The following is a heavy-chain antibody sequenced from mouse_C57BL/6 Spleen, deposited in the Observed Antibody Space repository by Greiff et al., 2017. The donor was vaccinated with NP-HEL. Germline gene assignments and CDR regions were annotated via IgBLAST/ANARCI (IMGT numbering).Heavy chain of an antibody. CDR2: IDPETGGT. Sequence: LVESGAELVRPGASVTLSCKASGYTFTDYEMHWVKQTPVHGLEWIGAIDPETGGTAYNQKFKGKAILTADKSSSTAYMELRSLTSEDSAVYYCTRSGDAMDYWGQGTSVTVSS. CDR1: GYTFTDYE. V-gene: IGHV1-15*01. CDR3: TRSGDAMDY. J-gene: IGHJ4*01. D-gene: IGHD3-1*01.